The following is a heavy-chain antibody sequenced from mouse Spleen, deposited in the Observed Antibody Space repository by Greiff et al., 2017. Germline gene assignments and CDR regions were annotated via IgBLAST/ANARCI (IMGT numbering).Heavy chain of an antibody. CDR1: GFTFSSFG. D-gene: IGHD2-4*01. V-gene: IGHV5-17*02. CDR3: ARYDYLYAMDY. CDR2: ISSGSSTI. J-gene: IGHJ4*01. Sequence: EVQGVESGGGLVQPGGSRKLSCAASGFTFSSFGMHWVRQAPEKGLEWVAYISSGSSTIYYADTVKGRFTISRDNPKNTLFLQMTSLRSEDTAMYYCARYDYLYAMDYWGQGTSVTVSS.